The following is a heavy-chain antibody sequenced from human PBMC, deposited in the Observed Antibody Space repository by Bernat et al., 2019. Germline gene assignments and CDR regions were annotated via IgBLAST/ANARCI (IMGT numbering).Heavy chain of an antibody. J-gene: IGHJ5*02. CDR1: GFTFSSYG. D-gene: IGHD3-9*01. V-gene: IGHV3-30*18. Sequence: QVQLVESGGGVVQPGRSLRLSCAASGFTFSSYGMHWVRQAPGKGLEWVAVISYDGSTKYYADSVKGRFTISRDNSKNTLYLQMNSLRAEDTAVYYCAKVSESYDILTGYRDNWFDPWGQGTLVTVSS. CDR2: ISYDGSTK. CDR3: AKVSESYDILTGYRDNWFDP.